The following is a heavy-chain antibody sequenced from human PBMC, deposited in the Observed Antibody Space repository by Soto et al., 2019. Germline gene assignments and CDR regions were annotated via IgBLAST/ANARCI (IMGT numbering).Heavy chain of an antibody. CDR3: ARGLRAPGTYYDFWSGPGGHYYYYGMDV. V-gene: IGHV4-34*01. Sequence: SETLSLTCAVYGGFFSGYYWSWIRQPPGKGLEWIGEINHSGSTNYNPSLKSRVTISVDTSKNQFSLKLSSVTAADTAVYYCARGLRAPGTYYDFWSGPGGHYYYYGMDVWGQGTTVTVSS. D-gene: IGHD3-3*01. CDR2: INHSGST. J-gene: IGHJ6*02. CDR1: GGFFSGYY.